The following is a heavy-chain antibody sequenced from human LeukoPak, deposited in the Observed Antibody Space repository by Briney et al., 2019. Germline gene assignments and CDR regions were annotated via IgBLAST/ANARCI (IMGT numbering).Heavy chain of an antibody. J-gene: IGHJ4*02. V-gene: IGHV4-39*07. CDR1: GGSISSSSYY. Sequence: SETLSLTCTVSGGSISSSSYYWGWIRQPPGKGLEWIGSIYYSGSTYYNPSLKSRVTISVDTSKNQFSLKLSSVTAADTAVYYCARTGVEMAEAGWSQGTLVTVSS. CDR3: ARTGVEMAEAG. D-gene: IGHD5-24*01. CDR2: IYYSGST.